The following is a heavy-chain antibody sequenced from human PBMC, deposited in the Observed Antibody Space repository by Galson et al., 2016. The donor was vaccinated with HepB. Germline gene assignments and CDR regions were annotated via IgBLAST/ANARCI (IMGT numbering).Heavy chain of an antibody. D-gene: IGHD6-13*01. J-gene: IGHJ3*02. Sequence: SLRLSCAASGFTFSGYSMHWARQAPGKGLEWVSHISSRSSTIYYADSVRGRFTISRDNTKNSLYLQMNSLRDEDTAVYYCARDGSSRFSSNWYGAFDIWGQGTVVTVSS. CDR1: GFTFSGYS. CDR2: ISSRSSTI. V-gene: IGHV3-48*02. CDR3: ARDGSSRFSSNWYGAFDI.